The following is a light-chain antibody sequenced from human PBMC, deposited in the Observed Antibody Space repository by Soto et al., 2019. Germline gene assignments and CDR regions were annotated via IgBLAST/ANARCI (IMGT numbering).Light chain of an antibody. J-gene: IGKJ1*01. Sequence: IQGTQSLCFLSATVRDRVTITGRASQCISSFLAWFQQKPGKAPKLLIYSASTLQSGVQSRFSGSGSGTELNLAISCLQPHDFATYYCEPYNRRWTFGQGTKADI. CDR2: SAS. CDR3: EPYNRRWT. V-gene: IGKV1-9*01. CDR1: QCISSF.